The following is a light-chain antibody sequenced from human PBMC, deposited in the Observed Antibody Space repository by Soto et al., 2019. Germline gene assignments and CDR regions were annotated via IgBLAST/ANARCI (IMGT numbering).Light chain of an antibody. CDR1: QSVSGW. V-gene: IGKV1-5*01. Sequence: DIAMTHSPSTLSAPIGDGPAIPCRASQSVSGWGAWYQQTPGKAPKLLISDASKWETGVSSRFRGHVSGTEFTLSISSLQPGDSATYYCQQYNSFPWTFGLGT. J-gene: IGKJ1*01. CDR3: QQYNSFPWT. CDR2: DAS.